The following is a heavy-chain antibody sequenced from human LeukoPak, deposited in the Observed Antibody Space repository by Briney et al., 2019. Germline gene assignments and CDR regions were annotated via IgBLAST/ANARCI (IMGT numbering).Heavy chain of an antibody. CDR1: GYTFTSYG. CDR2: ISAYSGNP. Sequence: ASVKVSCKASGYTFTSYGISWVRQAPGQGLEWMGWISAYSGNPKYAENLQGRVSMTTDTSTSTAYMELRSLRSDDTAVYYCTRDWYCSGGSCYDCFDPWGQGTLVTVSS. J-gene: IGHJ5*02. V-gene: IGHV1-18*01. CDR3: TRDWYCSGGSCYDCFDP. D-gene: IGHD2-15*01.